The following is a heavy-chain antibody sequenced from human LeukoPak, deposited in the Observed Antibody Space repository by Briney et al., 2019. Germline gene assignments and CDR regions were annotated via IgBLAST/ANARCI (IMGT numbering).Heavy chain of an antibody. V-gene: IGHV1-69*05. CDR1: GGTFSNYA. CDR3: AKDDGSATMGFDS. J-gene: IGHJ5*01. Sequence: SVKVSCKAFGGTFSNYAFSWVRQAPGQGLEWMGGIIPIFRTTNYAEQFQGRVTITTDESTNTAYLDLSSLRSEDTAVYYCAKDDGSATMGFDSWGQGTLVSVSS. D-gene: IGHD1-26*01. CDR2: IIPIFRTT.